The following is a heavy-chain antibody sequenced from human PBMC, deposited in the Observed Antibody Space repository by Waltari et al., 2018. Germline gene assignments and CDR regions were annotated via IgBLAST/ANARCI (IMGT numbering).Heavy chain of an antibody. CDR3: AKGGTIFGVVTGYYYYMDV. V-gene: IGHV3-9*01. Sequence: EVQLVESGGGLVQPGRSLRLSCAASGFTFDDYAMHWVRQAPGKGLEWVSGISWNSGSIGYADSVKGRFTISRDNAKNSLYLQMNSLRAEDTALYYCAKGGTIFGVVTGYYYYMDVWGKGTTVTVSS. CDR1: GFTFDDYA. D-gene: IGHD3-3*01. CDR2: ISWNSGSI. J-gene: IGHJ6*03.